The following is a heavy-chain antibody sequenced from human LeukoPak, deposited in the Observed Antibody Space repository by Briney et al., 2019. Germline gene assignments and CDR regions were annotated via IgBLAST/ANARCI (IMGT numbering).Heavy chain of an antibody. CDR2: IYYGGST. D-gene: IGHD1-26*01. CDR3: AIFILGGTTFFDN. CDR1: SASISDTRHY. Sequence: SETLSLTCTVSSASISDTRHYWGWIRQPPGDGLEWIGFIYYGGSTYYNPPLESRITMSLDTSTSQFSMKLSSVTAADRAVYYCAIFILGGTTFFDNWGQGILVTVSS. V-gene: IGHV4-39*07. J-gene: IGHJ4*02.